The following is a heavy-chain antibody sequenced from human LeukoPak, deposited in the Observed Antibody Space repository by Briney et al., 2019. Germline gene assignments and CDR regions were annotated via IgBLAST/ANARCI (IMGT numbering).Heavy chain of an antibody. Sequence: SETLSLTCSVSGGSLNTYYWSWIRQPAGKGLEWIGRIYISGNTNYNPSLQSRVTISVDTSKNQFSLKLSSVTAADTAVYYCARESIAVAGTGYFDYWGQGTLVTVSS. CDR1: GGSLNTYY. J-gene: IGHJ4*02. V-gene: IGHV4-4*07. CDR2: IYISGNT. CDR3: ARESIAVAGTGYFDY. D-gene: IGHD6-19*01.